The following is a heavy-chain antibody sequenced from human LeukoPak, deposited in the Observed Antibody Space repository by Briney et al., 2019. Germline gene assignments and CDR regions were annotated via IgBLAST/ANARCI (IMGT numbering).Heavy chain of an antibody. D-gene: IGHD2-15*01. CDR1: GFTFSSYN. CDR2: ITSSSTYI. CDR3: ARRGRRHCSGGHCYRTSAFDI. J-gene: IGHJ3*02. V-gene: IGHV3-21*01. Sequence: PGGSLRLSCAASGFTFSSYNMNWVRQAPGKGLEWVSSITSSSTYIYYADSVKGRFTISRDNAKNSLYLQMNSLRAKDTAVYYCARRGRRHCSGGHCYRTSAFDIWGQGTMVTVSS.